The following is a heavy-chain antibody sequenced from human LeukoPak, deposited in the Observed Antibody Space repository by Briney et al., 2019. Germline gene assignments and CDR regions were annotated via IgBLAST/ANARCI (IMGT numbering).Heavy chain of an antibody. CDR1: GGSFSGYY. V-gene: IGHV4-34*01. CDR3: ARVKDPGGYYYYYMDV. D-gene: IGHD3-16*01. J-gene: IGHJ6*03. CDR2: INHSGST. Sequence: SETLSLTCAVYGGSFSGYYWSWIRQPPGKGLEWIGEINHSGSTNYNPSLKSRVTISIDTSKNQFSLKVTSVTAADTAVYYCARVKDPGGYYYYYMDVWGKGTTVTVSS.